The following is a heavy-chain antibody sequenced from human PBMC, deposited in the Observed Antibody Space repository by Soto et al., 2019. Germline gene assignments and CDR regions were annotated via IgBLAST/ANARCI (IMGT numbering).Heavy chain of an antibody. CDR2: MSKDGREK. CDR1: GFSFSNNA. CDR3: ATSLQPASVYGGSDY. V-gene: IGHV3-30*04. D-gene: IGHD4-17*01. J-gene: IGHJ4*02. Sequence: GGSLRLSCAASGFSFSNNAMHWVRQAPGKGLEWVAVMSKDGREKFYADAVKGRLTISRDNSINTLFLHMDSLRPEDTAIYYCATSLQPASVYGGSDYWGQGTLVTVSS.